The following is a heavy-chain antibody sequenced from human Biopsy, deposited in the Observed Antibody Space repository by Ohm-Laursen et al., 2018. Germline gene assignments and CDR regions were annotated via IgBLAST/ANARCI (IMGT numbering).Heavy chain of an antibody. D-gene: IGHD2/OR15-2a*01. Sequence: SLRLSCTASGFTFSTYWMTWVRQAPGKGLEWVANIKRDGSQSNHADSVKGRFTISRDNAKNSLYLQMNSLRAEDTAVYYCTRDTTYYAGTTYYDALDLWGPGTMVTVSP. CDR2: IKRDGSQS. CDR3: TRDTTYYAGTTYYDALDL. V-gene: IGHV3-7*01. CDR1: GFTFSTYW. J-gene: IGHJ3*01.